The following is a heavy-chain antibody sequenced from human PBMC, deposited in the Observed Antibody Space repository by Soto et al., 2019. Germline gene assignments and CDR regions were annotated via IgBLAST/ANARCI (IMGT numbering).Heavy chain of an antibody. D-gene: IGHD6-13*01. CDR2: IYYSGST. CDR3: ARAYSSIPPLGFDP. V-gene: IGHV4-59*08. Sequence: SETLSLTCTVSGGSISSYYWSWIRQPPGKGLEWIGYIYYSGSTNYNPSLKSRVTISVDTSKNQFSLKLSSVTAADTAVYYCARAYSSIPPLGFDPWGQGTLVTRLL. CDR1: GGSISSYY. J-gene: IGHJ5*02.